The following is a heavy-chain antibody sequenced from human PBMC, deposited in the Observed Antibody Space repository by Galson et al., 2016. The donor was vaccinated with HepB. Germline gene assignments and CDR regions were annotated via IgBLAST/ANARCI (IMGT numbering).Heavy chain of an antibody. V-gene: IGHV3-33*01. CDR2: IWSNGRNQ. Sequence: SLRLSCAVSGFTFSSFGMHWVRQAPGKGLEWVALIWSNGRNQYYADSVKGRFTISRDNPKSTLYLQMSSLRAEDTAVCYCASELNVAAPAAFDYWGQGTLVTVSS. CDR3: ASELNVAAPAAFDY. J-gene: IGHJ4*02. CDR1: GFTFSSFG. D-gene: IGHD6-13*01.